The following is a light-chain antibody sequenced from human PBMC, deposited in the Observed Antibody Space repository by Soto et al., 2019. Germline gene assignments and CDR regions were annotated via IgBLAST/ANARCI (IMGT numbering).Light chain of an antibody. CDR2: EDN. J-gene: IGLJ2*01. CDR3: QSYDSSNDVI. Sequence: NFMLTQPHSVSKSPGKTVTISCTRSSGSIASNYVQWYQQRPGSAPTTVIYEDNQKPSGVPDRFSGSIDSSSNSASLTISGLKTEDEADYYCQSYDSSNDVIFGGGTKLTVL. CDR1: SGSIASNY. V-gene: IGLV6-57*04.